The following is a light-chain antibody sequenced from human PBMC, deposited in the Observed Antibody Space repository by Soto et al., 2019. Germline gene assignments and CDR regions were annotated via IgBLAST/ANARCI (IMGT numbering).Light chain of an antibody. CDR2: GAS. CDR1: QSVNNN. J-gene: IGKJ1*01. CDR3: QQYGSSGT. V-gene: IGKV3-20*01. Sequence: EIVLTQSPATLSVSPGERATLSCRASQSVNNNLAWYQQKLGQAPRVLIYGASTRATGIPDRFSGSGSGTDFTLTISRLEPEDFAVYYCQQYGSSGTFGQGTKVDIK.